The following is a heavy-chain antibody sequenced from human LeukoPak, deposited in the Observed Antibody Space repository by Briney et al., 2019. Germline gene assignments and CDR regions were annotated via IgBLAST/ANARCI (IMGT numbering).Heavy chain of an antibody. CDR1: GFTFSSYV. CDR2: ISGSGGGT. D-gene: IGHD3-10*01. V-gene: IGHV3-23*01. CDR3: AKGPYGLGIYYGMDV. Sequence: QPGGSLRLSCTASGFTFSSYVMSWVRQAPGKGLEWVSGISGSGGGTFYADSVKGRFTVSRDNSENTLYLQMNSLRAEDTAVYYCAKGPYGLGIYYGMDVWGQGTTVTVSS. J-gene: IGHJ6*02.